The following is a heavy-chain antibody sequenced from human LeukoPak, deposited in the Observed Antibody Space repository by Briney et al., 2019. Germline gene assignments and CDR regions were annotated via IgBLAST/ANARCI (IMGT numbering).Heavy chain of an antibody. D-gene: IGHD2-2*02. CDR3: AKRSRAVVAPGICDY. CDR1: GFTFSSYS. CDR2: VSNTGSST. V-gene: IGHV3-23*01. Sequence: GGSLRLSCAASGFTFSSYSMNWVRQAPGKGPECVSGVSNTGSSTYYADSVKGRFTISRDNSKNTLILQMNSLRAEDTAVYYCAKRSRAVVAPGICDYWGQXTLXXVSS. J-gene: IGHJ4*02.